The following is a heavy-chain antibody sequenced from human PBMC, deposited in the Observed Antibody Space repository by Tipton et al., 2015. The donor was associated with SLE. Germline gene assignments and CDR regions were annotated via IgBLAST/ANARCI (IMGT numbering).Heavy chain of an antibody. CDR2: IYYSGST. D-gene: IGHD6-19*01. J-gene: IGHJ4*02. V-gene: IGHV4-59*11. CDR1: GGSISSHY. CDR3: ARVLYTSGPDY. Sequence: TLSLTCTVSGGSISSHYWSWIRQPPGRGLEWIGSIYYSGSTYYNPSLKSRVTISVDTSKNQFSLKLSSVTAADTAVYYCARVLYTSGPDYWGQGTLVTVSS.